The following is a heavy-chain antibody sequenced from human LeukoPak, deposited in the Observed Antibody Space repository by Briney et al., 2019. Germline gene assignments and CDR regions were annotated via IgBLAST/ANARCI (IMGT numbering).Heavy chain of an antibody. CDR3: ARDGVLRYFDWLFPYYMDV. J-gene: IGHJ6*03. Sequence: GGSLRLSCAASGFTFGDYYMTWIRQAPGKGLEWVSYISTTGSTIYYADSVKGRFTIPRDNAKNSLYLQMTSLRAEDTAVYYWARDGVLRYFDWLFPYYMDVWGKGTTVTISS. D-gene: IGHD3-9*01. V-gene: IGHV3-11*01. CDR1: GFTFGDYY. CDR2: ISTTGSTI.